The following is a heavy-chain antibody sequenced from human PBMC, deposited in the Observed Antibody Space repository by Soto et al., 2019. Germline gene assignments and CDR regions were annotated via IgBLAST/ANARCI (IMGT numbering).Heavy chain of an antibody. Sequence: SETLSLTCTVSGGSISSSSYYWGWIRQPPGKGLEWIGSIYYSGSTYYNPSLKSRVTISVDTSKNQFSLKLSSVTAADTAVYYCARSSIAARFGYYYYGMDVWGQGTTVTVSS. CDR3: ARSSIAARFGYYYYGMDV. D-gene: IGHD6-6*01. J-gene: IGHJ6*02. CDR2: IYYSGST. V-gene: IGHV4-39*01. CDR1: GGSISSSSYY.